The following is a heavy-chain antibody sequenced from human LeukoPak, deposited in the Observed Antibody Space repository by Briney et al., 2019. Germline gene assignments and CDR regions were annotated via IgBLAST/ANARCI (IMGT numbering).Heavy chain of an antibody. V-gene: IGHV3-23*01. CDR1: GFTFSTYA. D-gene: IGHD6-19*01. CDR2: ISDSGGST. Sequence: GGSLRLSCAASGFTFSTYAMNWVRQAPGRGLEWVSIISDSGGSTNYADSVKGRFTISRDNSKNTLYLQMNSLRAEDTAVYYCAKDRGSSGRNGLDYWGQGTLVTVSS. J-gene: IGHJ4*02. CDR3: AKDRGSSGRNGLDY.